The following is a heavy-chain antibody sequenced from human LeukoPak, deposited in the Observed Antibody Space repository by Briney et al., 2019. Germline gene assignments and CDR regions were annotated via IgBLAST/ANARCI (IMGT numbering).Heavy chain of an antibody. J-gene: IGHJ4*02. D-gene: IGHD2-15*01. Sequence: PGGSLRLSCAASGFTFRSYWMSRVRQAPGKGLEWVANIKQDGSEKYYVDSVKGRFTISRDNAKNSVYLQMNSLRAEDTAVYYCARDGGPFDSWGQGTLVTVSS. CDR1: GFTFRSYW. CDR2: IKQDGSEK. V-gene: IGHV3-7*01. CDR3: ARDGGPFDS.